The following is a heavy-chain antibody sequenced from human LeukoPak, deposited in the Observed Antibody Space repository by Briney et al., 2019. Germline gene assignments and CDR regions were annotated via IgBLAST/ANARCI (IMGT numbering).Heavy chain of an antibody. CDR1: GFPFSSYW. Sequence: GGSLRLSCVVSGFPFSSYWMTWVRQAPGKGLEWVANIKQDGSKKSYVDSVKGRFTISRDNAKNSLYLQMNSLRAEDTAIYYCTRVGYIDEGIDYWGQGTLVTVSS. CDR2: IKQDGSKK. D-gene: IGHD5-24*01. CDR3: TRVGYIDEGIDY. V-gene: IGHV3-7*04. J-gene: IGHJ4*02.